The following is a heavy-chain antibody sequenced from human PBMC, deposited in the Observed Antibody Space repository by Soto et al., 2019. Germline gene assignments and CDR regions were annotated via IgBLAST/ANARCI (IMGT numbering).Heavy chain of an antibody. CDR2: ISGSGGST. CDR3: AKNVIDRYASSDY. V-gene: IGHV3-23*01. CDR1: GFTFSSYA. D-gene: IGHD3-16*01. J-gene: IGHJ4*02. Sequence: SGGSLRLSCIASGFTFSSYAMSWVRQAPGKGLEWVSVISGSGGSTYYADSVKGRFTISRDSSKNTLYLQMNSLRAEDTAVYYCAKNVIDRYASSDYWGQGTLVTVSS.